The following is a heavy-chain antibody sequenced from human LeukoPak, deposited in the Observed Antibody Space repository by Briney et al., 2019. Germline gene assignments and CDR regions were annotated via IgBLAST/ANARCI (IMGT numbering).Heavy chain of an antibody. CDR3: ARHNRITIFGVAVNWFDP. V-gene: IGHV4-59*08. D-gene: IGHD3-3*01. Sequence: SETLSLTCTVSGGSMNNYYWTWIRQPPGKGLEWIAYIYYSGSTNYNPSLKSRVTISVDTSKNQFSLNVRSVTAADTAVYYCARHNRITIFGVAVNWFDPWGQGTLVTVSS. J-gene: IGHJ5*02. CDR1: GGSMNNYY. CDR2: IYYSGST.